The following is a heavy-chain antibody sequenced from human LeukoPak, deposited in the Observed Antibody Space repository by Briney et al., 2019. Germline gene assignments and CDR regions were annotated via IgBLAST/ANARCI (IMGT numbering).Heavy chain of an antibody. CDR2: ISWNSGSI. J-gene: IGHJ4*02. Sequence: PGGSLRLSRAASGFTFDDYAMHWVRQAPGKGLEWVSGISWNSGSIGYADSVKGRFTISRDNAKNSLYLQMNSLRAEDTALYYCAKMGAGLEYWGQGTLVTVSS. CDR1: GFTFDDYA. D-gene: IGHD1-26*01. V-gene: IGHV3-9*01. CDR3: AKMGAGLEY.